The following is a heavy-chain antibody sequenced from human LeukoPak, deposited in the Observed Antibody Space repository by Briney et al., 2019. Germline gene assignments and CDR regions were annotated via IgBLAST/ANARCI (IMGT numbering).Heavy chain of an antibody. J-gene: IGHJ5*02. CDR3: ARGSVRGEFDP. V-gene: IGHV4-39*07. D-gene: IGHD3-10*01. CDR1: GGSISSSSYY. Sequence: SETLSLTCTVSGGSISSSSYYWGWIRQPPGKGLEWIGSIYYNGSTYYNPSLKSRVTISVDTSKNQFSLKLSSVTAADTAVYSCARGSVRGEFDPWGQGTLVTVSS. CDR2: IYYNGST.